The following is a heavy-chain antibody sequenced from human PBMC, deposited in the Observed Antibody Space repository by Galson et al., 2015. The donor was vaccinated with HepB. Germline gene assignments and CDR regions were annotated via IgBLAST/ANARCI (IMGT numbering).Heavy chain of an antibody. Sequence: SVKVSCKASGDTFRFYAINWVRQAPGQGLEWLGGIIPIFNIANYTLKFQGRVTITADESTSTAYMELSSLTSEDTALYYCAASQYYYDTTGNRGYFYYYMDFWGKGTAVAVSS. J-gene: IGHJ6*03. CDR2: IIPIFNIA. D-gene: IGHD3-22*01. V-gene: IGHV1-69*13. CDR1: GDTFRFYA. CDR3: AASQYYYDTTGNRGYFYYYMDF.